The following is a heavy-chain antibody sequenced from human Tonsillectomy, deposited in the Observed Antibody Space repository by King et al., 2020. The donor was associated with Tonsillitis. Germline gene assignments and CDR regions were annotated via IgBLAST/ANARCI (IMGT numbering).Heavy chain of an antibody. CDR1: GGSISSSSYY. CDR2: IYYSGTT. D-gene: IGHD5-12*01. V-gene: IGHV4-39*01. CDR3: ARHQYSGYMMHGYNWFDP. Sequence: QLQESGPGLVKPSETLSLTCTVSGGSISSSSYYWGWIRQPPGKGLEWIGSIYYSGTTYYNPSLKSRVTISVDTSKNQFSLKLSSVTAADTAVYYCARHQYSGYMMHGYNWFDPWGQGTLVTVSS. J-gene: IGHJ5*02.